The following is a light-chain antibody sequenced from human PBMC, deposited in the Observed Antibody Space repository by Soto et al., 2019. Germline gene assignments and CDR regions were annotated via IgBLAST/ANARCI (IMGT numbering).Light chain of an antibody. J-gene: IGKJ1*01. Sequence: EIVLTQSPGTLSLSPGERATLSCSASQTVSSSYLAWYQQKPGQAPRLLIYGTSSRATGIPDRFSGSGSGTDFTLTISRLEPEDFAVYYCQQYHSSLWTFGQGTKVDI. V-gene: IGKV3-20*01. CDR3: QQYHSSLWT. CDR1: QTVSSSY. CDR2: GTS.